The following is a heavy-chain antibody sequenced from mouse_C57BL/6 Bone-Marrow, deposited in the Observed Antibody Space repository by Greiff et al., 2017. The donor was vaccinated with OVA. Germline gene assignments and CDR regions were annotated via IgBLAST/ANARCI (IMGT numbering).Heavy chain of an antibody. CDR2: INPSTGGT. CDR3: ARGGTSPFAY. Sequence: EVQLQQSGPELVKPGASVKISCKASGYSFTGYYMNWVKQSPEKSLEWIGEINPSTGGTTYNQKFKAKATLTVDKSSSTAYMQLMSLTSEDSAVYYCARGGTSPFAYWGQGTLVTVSA. J-gene: IGHJ3*01. CDR1: GYSFTGYY. D-gene: IGHD4-1*01. V-gene: IGHV1-42*01.